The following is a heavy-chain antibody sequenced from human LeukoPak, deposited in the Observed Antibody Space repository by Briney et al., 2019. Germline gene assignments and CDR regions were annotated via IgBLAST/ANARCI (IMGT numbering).Heavy chain of an antibody. Sequence: PGGSLRLSCAASGFTFDDYAMNWVRPAPGKGLEWVSYISSSGSTIYYADSVKGRFTISRDNAKNSLYLHMNSLRAEDTAVYYCARSYGYHFDYWDQGTLVTVSS. D-gene: IGHD5-18*01. J-gene: IGHJ4*02. CDR2: ISSSGSTI. CDR3: ARSYGYHFDY. V-gene: IGHV3-48*03. CDR1: GFTFDDYA.